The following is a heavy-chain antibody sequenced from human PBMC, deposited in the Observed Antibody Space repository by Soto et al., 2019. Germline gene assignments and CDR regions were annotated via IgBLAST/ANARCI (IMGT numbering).Heavy chain of an antibody. Sequence: GESLKISCKGSGYKFTSNWIVWVRQTPGKGLEWMGIIYPGDPDTRYSPSFQGQVTISADKSINTAYLQWSSLKASDTAMYYCATASGHYFDYWGHGTLVTVAS. D-gene: IGHD6-25*01. V-gene: IGHV5-51*01. CDR2: IYPGDPDT. CDR3: ATASGHYFDY. CDR1: GYKFTSNW. J-gene: IGHJ4*01.